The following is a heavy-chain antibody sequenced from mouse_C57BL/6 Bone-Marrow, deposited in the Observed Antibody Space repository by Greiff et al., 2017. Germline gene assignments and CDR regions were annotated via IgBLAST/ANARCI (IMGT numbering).Heavy chain of an antibody. J-gene: IGHJ2*01. Sequence: VMLVESGAELVRPGASVKLSCKASGYTFTDYYINWVKQRPGQGLEWIARIYPGSGNTYYNEKFKGKATLTAEKSSSTAYMQLSSLTSEDSAVYFCARDSDGYYDYWGQGTTLTVSS. CDR1: GYTFTDYY. CDR2: IYPGSGNT. CDR3: ARDSDGYYDY. V-gene: IGHV1-76*01. D-gene: IGHD2-3*01.